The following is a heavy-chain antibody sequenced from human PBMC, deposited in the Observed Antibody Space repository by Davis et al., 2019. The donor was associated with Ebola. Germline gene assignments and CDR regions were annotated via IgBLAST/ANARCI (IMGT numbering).Heavy chain of an antibody. J-gene: IGHJ4*02. CDR3: ASDDRYSHSWLGWTY. CDR1: GYTFTNYF. CDR2: ISPSVDIT. V-gene: IGHV1-46*01. D-gene: IGHD3-9*01. Sequence: ASVKLSCQAPGYTFTNYFLHWVRQAPGQGFEWMGIISPSVDITTYAQKFQGRVTMTKDTSTSTVYMELSSLISEDTAVYYCASDDRYSHSWLGWTYWGQGTLVTVSS.